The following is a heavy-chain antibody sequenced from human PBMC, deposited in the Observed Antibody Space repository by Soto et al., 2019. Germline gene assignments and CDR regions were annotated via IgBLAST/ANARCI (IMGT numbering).Heavy chain of an antibody. Sequence: PGGSLRLSCAASGFTFSDYYMSWIRQAPGKGLEWVSYISSSGSTIYYADSVKGRFTISRDNAKNSLYLQMNSLRAEDTAVYYCARDRALYYDFWSGPNWFDPWGQGTLVTVSS. CDR2: ISSSGSTI. CDR3: ARDRALYYDFWSGPNWFDP. V-gene: IGHV3-11*01. D-gene: IGHD3-3*01. J-gene: IGHJ5*02. CDR1: GFTFSDYY.